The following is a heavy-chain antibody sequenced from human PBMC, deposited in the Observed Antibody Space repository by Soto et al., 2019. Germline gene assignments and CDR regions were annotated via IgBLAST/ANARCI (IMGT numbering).Heavy chain of an antibody. V-gene: IGHV4-59*01. CDR3: ARDLSGCSSGSCYENFQH. CDR1: GGSSSAYY. CDR2: IYYSGST. J-gene: IGHJ1*01. Sequence: SETLSLTCTVSGGSSSAYYWSWIRQPPGKGLEWIGYIYYSGSTNYNPSLKSRVSISVDTSKNQFSLQLSSVTAADTAVYYCARDLSGCSSGSCYENFQHWGQGTLVTVSS. D-gene: IGHD2-15*01.